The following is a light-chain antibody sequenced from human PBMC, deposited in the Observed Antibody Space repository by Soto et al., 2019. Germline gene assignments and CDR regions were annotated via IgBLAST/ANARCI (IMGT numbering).Light chain of an antibody. CDR2: DVT. CDR1: SSVVGGYNY. V-gene: IGLV2-14*01. Sequence: QSVLTQPASVSGSPGQSITISCTGTSSVVGGYNYVSWYQQHPGKAPKLMIYDVTNRPSGVSSRFSGSKSGNTASLTISGLQAEGEADYYCASYTSSATXVIGTGTKVTVL. J-gene: IGLJ1*01. CDR3: ASYTSSATXV.